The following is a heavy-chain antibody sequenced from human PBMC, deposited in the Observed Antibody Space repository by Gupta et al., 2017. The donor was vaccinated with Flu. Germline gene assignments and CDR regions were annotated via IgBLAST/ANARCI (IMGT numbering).Heavy chain of an antibody. J-gene: IGHJ4*03. CDR3: ARVGYCSPSEPGPLDY. Sequence: APGKGLEWVSFISSSSEYIYYADAVKGRFTISRDNAKNSLYLQMNSLRAEDTAVYYCARVGYCSPSEPGPLDYWGHGTLVTVSS. CDR2: ISSSSEYI. D-gene: IGHD6-19*01. V-gene: IGHV3-21*01.